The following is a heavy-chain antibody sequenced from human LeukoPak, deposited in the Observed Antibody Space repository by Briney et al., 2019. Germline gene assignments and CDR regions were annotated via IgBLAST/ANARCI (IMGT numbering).Heavy chain of an antibody. D-gene: IGHD4/OR15-4a*01. CDR3: ARFAVANYAGYFQH. CDR1: GFTFSSYE. CDR2: ISSSGSTI. Sequence: GGSLRLSCAASGFTFSSYEMNWVRQAPGKGLEWVSYISSSGSTIYYADSVKGRFTISRDDAKNSLYLQMNSLRAEDTAVYYCARFAVANYAGYFQHWGQGTLVTVSS. J-gene: IGHJ1*01. V-gene: IGHV3-48*03.